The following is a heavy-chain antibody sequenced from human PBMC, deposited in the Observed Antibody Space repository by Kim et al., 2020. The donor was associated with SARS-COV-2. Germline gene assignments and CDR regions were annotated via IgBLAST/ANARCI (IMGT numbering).Heavy chain of an antibody. Sequence: AQKSQGRVTITADKSTSTAYMELSSLRSEDTAVYYCAGDRATVGEYYFDYWGQGTLVTVSS. J-gene: IGHJ4*02. D-gene: IGHD4-17*01. V-gene: IGHV1-69*04. CDR3: AGDRATVGEYYFDY.